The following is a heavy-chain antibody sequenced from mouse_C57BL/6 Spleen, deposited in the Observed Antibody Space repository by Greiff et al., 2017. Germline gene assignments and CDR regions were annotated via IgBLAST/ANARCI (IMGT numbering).Heavy chain of an antibody. V-gene: IGHV1-81*01. J-gene: IGHJ4*01. Sequence: QVQLQQSGAELARPGASVKLSCKASGYTFTSYGISWVKQRTGQGLEWIGELYPRSGNTYYNEKFKGKATLTADKSSSTAYMELRSLTSEDSAVYFCVAYYYGSSPLYAMDCWGQGTSVTVSS. D-gene: IGHD1-1*01. CDR2: LYPRSGNT. CDR1: GYTFTSYG. CDR3: VAYYYGSSPLYAMDC.